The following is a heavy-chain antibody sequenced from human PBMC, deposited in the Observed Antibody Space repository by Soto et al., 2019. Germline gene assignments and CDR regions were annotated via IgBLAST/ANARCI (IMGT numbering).Heavy chain of an antibody. D-gene: IGHD2-2*02. V-gene: IGHV3-48*02. CDR2: ISSSSSTI. CDR3: ERVFVYPLIEIVLVPAAIGRMEV. Sequence: GSLRLSCAASGFTFSSYSMNWVRQAPGKGLEWDSYISSSSSTIYYADSVKGRFTISRDNAKNSLYLQMNSLRDEDTAVYYCERVFVYPLIEIVLVPAAIGRMEVWDQGTTVTVS. J-gene: IGHJ6*02. CDR1: GFTFSSYS.